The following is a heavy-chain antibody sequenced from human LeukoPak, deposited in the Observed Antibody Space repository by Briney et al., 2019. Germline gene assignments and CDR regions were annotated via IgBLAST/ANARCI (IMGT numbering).Heavy chain of an antibody. D-gene: IGHD3-22*01. CDR1: GFTFRSYW. J-gene: IGHJ3*02. Sequence: SAGSLTLSCAASGFTFRSYWMHWVRQAPGKGLVWVSRINSDGSTTIYPDSVKGRFTISRNNFNNSVYLQMISRAAAAAAVYYFASVCGQVVVITTEAFDIWGQGTMVTVSS. CDR3: ASVCGQVVVITTEAFDI. V-gene: IGHV3-74*01. CDR2: INSDGSTT.